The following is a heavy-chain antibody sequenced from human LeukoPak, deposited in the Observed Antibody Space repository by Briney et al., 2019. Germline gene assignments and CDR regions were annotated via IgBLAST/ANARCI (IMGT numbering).Heavy chain of an antibody. D-gene: IGHD1-26*01. CDR3: ARDLVGADGFDY. Sequence: GASVKVSCKASGYTFTDYYMHWVRQAPGQGLEWMGWINPNSGGTNYAQKFQGRVTMTRDTSISTAYMELSRLRSDDTAVYYCARDLVGADGFDYWGQGTLVTVSS. CDR1: GYTFTDYY. CDR2: INPNSGGT. J-gene: IGHJ4*02. V-gene: IGHV1-2*02.